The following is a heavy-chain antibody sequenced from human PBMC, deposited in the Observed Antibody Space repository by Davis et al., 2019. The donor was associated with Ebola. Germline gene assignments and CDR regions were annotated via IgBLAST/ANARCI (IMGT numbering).Heavy chain of an antibody. CDR2: IKQDASDK. V-gene: IGHV3-7*01. CDR3: AKDSGWAMSP. J-gene: IGHJ5*01. CDR1: GFTFSSYW. Sequence: GDSLKISCAASGFTFSSYWMSWVRQAPGRGLEWVGKIKQDASDKYYLDSVKGRFTISRDNDRSLLYLQMNSLRVEDTAIYYCAKDSGWAMSPWGQGALVTVSS. D-gene: IGHD6-19*01.